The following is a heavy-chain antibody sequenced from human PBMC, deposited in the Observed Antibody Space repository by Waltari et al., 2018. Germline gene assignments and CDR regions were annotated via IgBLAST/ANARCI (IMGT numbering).Heavy chain of an antibody. CDR3: AGGEKGYSYGYINWFDP. V-gene: IGHV1-69*01. CDR2: IIPIFGTA. D-gene: IGHD5-18*01. CDR1: GGTFSSYA. J-gene: IGHJ5*02. Sequence: QVQLVQSGAEVKKPGSSVKVSCKASGGTFSSYAISWVRQAPGQGLEWMGGIIPIFGTANYAKKVQGRVTITADESTSTAYMELSSLRSEDTAVYYCAGGEKGYSYGYINWFDPWGQGTLVTVSS.